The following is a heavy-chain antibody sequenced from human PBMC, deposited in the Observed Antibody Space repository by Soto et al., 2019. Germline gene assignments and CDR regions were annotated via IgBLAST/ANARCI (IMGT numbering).Heavy chain of an antibody. CDR1: GFSLGTSGMC. V-gene: IGHV2-70*11. J-gene: IGHJ6*02. D-gene: IGHD7-27*01. CDR2: IDWDDDK. Sequence: GSGPTLVNPTQTLTLTCTFSGFSLGTSGMCVSWIRQPPGKALEWLARIDWDDDKYYSTSLKTRLTISKDTSKNQVVLTMTNMDPVDTATYYCARSPGDHYYYYGMDVWGQGTTVTVSS. CDR3: ARSPGDHYYYYGMDV.